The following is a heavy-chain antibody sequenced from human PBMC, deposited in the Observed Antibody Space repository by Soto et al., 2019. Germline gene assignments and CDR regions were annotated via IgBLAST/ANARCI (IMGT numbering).Heavy chain of an antibody. CDR1: GFTFSSYA. CDR3: AKARDIVVVVAATYYYYGMDV. CDR2: ISGSGGST. J-gene: IGHJ6*02. D-gene: IGHD2-15*01. Sequence: GGSLRLSCAASGFTFSSYAMSWVRQAPGKRLEWVSAISGSGGSTYYADSVKGRFTISRDNSKNTLYLQMNSLRAEDTAVYYCAKARDIVVVVAATYYYYGMDVWGQGTTVTVSS. V-gene: IGHV3-23*01.